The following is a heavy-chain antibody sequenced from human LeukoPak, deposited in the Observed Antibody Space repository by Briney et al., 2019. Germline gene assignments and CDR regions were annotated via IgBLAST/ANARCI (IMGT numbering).Heavy chain of an antibody. Sequence: SVKVSCEASGGTFSSYAISWVRQAPGQGLEWMGGIIPIFGTANYAQKFQGRVTITADESTSTAYMELSSLRSEDTAVYYCARGLGCSSTSCPPNWFDPWGQGALVTVSS. D-gene: IGHD2-2*01. CDR1: GGTFSSYA. CDR3: ARGLGCSSTSCPPNWFDP. J-gene: IGHJ5*02. CDR2: IIPIFGTA. V-gene: IGHV1-69*01.